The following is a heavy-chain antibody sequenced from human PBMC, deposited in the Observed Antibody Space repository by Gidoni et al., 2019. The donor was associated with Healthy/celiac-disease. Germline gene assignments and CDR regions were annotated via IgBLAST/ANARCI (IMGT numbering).Heavy chain of an antibody. V-gene: IGHV4-4*02. Sequence: QVQLQESGPGLVKPSGTLSLTCAVSGGSISRSNWWSWVRQPPGQGLEWIGEIYHSGSTNYNPSLKSRVTISVDKSKNQFSLKLSSVTAADTAVYYCARVGRDGYNTGAFDYWGQGTLVTVSS. CDR3: ARVGRDGYNTGAFDY. D-gene: IGHD5-12*01. J-gene: IGHJ4*02. CDR2: IYHSGST. CDR1: GGSISRSNW.